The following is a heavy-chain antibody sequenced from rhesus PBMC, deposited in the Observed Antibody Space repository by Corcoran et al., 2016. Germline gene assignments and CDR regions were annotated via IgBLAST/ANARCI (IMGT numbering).Heavy chain of an antibody. CDR2: IDPSDSET. CDR3: ARGYNWNQGLGY. D-gene: IGHD1-26*01. CDR1: GYSFTNYW. Sequence: EVQLVQSGAEVKRPGESLKISCKTSGYSFTNYWISWVRQMPGKGLEWMGAIDPSDSETRYTPPFQGQVTISADKSISTAYLQWSRLKASDTATYYCARGYNWNQGLGYWGQGVLVTVSS. J-gene: IGHJ4*01. V-gene: IGHV5-20*01.